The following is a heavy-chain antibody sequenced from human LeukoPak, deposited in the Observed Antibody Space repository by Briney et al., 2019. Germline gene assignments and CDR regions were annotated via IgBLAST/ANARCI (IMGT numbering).Heavy chain of an antibody. J-gene: IGHJ5*02. D-gene: IGHD6-6*01. V-gene: IGHV1-2*02. Sequence: ASVKVSCKASGYTFTGYYMHWVRQAPGQGLEWMGWINPNSGGTNYAQKFQGRVTMTRDTSISTAYMELSRLRSDDTAVYYCARIASSSPGSGWFDPWGQGTLDTVSS. CDR2: INPNSGGT. CDR3: ARIASSSPGSGWFDP. CDR1: GYTFTGYY.